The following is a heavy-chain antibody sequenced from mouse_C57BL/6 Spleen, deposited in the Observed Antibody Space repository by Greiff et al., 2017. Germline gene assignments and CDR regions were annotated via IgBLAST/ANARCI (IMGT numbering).Heavy chain of an antibody. CDR1: GYSFPGYY. CDR2: INPSTGGT. V-gene: IGHV1-42*01. D-gene: IGHD2-1*01. Sequence: EVQLQQSGPELVKPGASVKISCKASGYSFPGYYMNWVKQSPEKSLEWIGEINPSTGGTTYNQKFKAKATLTVDKSSSTAYMQLKSLTSEDSAVYYCARRKGNYWLAYWGQGTLVTVSA. J-gene: IGHJ3*01. CDR3: ARRKGNYWLAY.